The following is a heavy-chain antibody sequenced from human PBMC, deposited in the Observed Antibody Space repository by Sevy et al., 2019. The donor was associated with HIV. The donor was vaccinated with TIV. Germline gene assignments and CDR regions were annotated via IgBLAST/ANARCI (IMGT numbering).Heavy chain of an antibody. CDR1: GFTFSSYS. Sequence: GGSLRLSCAASGFTFSSYSMNWVRQAPGKGLEWVSSISSSSSYIYYADSVKGRFTISRDNAKNSLDLQMNSLRAEDTAVYYCARDGGYCSSTSCRRGGGNYYYGMDVWGQGTTVTVSS. D-gene: IGHD2-2*01. CDR3: ARDGGYCSSTSCRRGGGNYYYGMDV. V-gene: IGHV3-21*01. J-gene: IGHJ6*02. CDR2: ISSSSSYI.